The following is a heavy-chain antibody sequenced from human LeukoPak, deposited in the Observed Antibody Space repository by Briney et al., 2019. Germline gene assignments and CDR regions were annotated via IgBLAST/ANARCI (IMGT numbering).Heavy chain of an antibody. CDR1: GGSFSGYY. D-gene: IGHD2-2*02. J-gene: IGHJ4*02. CDR3: ARSTALDCSSTSCYTADY. V-gene: IGHV4-34*01. Sequence: PSETLSLTCAVYGGSFSGYYWSWIRQPPGKGLEWIGEISHSGSTNYNPSLKSRVTISVDTSKNQFSLKLSSVTAADTAVYYCARSTALDCSSTSCYTADYWGQGTLVTVSS. CDR2: ISHSGST.